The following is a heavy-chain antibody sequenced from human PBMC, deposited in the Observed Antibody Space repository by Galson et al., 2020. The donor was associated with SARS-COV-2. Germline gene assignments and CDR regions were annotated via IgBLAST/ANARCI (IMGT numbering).Heavy chain of an antibody. D-gene: IGHD5-18*01. CDR1: GYSFNNFW. J-gene: IGHJ2*01. V-gene: IGHV5-51*01. CDR3: ARRGNSLLGYFDF. CDR2: IYPGDSDS. Sequence: GESLKISCKGSGYSFNNFWIGWVRQLPGKGLEWMGIIYPGDSDSTYNPSFQGQVTFSADKSIGTAYLQWNSLKASDSAMYYCARRGNSLLGYFDFWGRGTLVTVSS.